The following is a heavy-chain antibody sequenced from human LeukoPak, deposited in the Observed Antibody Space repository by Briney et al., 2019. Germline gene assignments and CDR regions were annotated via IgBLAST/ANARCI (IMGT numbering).Heavy chain of an antibody. CDR1: GYTFSNYA. D-gene: IGHD5-18*01. Sequence: PGRSLRLSCAATGYTFSNYAMHWVRQAPGKGLEWVAVILYDGSMKYYADSLKGRFTISRDNAKNSLYLQMNSLRAEDTAVYYCARKDRLGYSYGQGPFDCWGQGTLVTVSS. J-gene: IGHJ4*02. V-gene: IGHV3-30*04. CDR3: ARKDRLGYSYGQGPFDC. CDR2: ILYDGSMK.